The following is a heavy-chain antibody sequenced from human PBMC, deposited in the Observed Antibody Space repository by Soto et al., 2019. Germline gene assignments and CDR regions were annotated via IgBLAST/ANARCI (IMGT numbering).Heavy chain of an antibody. J-gene: IGHJ4*02. CDR3: AKGLTVVVVAATHFDY. CDR1: GFTFSSYA. Sequence: GGSLRLSCAASGFTFSSYAMSWVRQAPGKGLEWVSAISGSGGSTYYADSVKGRFTISRDNSKNTLYLQMNSLRAEDTAVYYCAKGLTVVVVAATHFDYWGQGTLVTVSS. V-gene: IGHV3-23*01. CDR2: ISGSGGST. D-gene: IGHD2-15*01.